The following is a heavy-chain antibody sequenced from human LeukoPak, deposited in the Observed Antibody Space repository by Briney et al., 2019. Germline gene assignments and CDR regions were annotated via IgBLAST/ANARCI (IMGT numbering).Heavy chain of an antibody. CDR2: ISSSGSTI. V-gene: IGHV3-11*04. Sequence: GGSLRLSCAASGFTFSDYYMSWIRQAPGKGLEWVSYISSSGSTIYYADSVKGRFTISRDNAKNSLYLQMNNLRAEDTAVYYCAREYSSSWLADAFDIWGRGTMVTVSS. CDR1: GFTFSDYY. D-gene: IGHD6-13*01. CDR3: AREYSSSWLADAFDI. J-gene: IGHJ3*02.